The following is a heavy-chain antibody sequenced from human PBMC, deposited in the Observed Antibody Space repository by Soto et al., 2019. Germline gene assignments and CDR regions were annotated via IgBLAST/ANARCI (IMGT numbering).Heavy chain of an antibody. CDR2: ISGSGGST. V-gene: IGHV3-23*01. J-gene: IGHJ4*02. CDR3: AKATRGGAATLIRDY. CDR1: GFTFSIYA. Sequence: EVQLLESGGGLVQPGGSLRLSCAAAGFTFSIYAMSWVRQAPGKGLEWVSAISGSGGSTYYAESVKGRFTISRDNSKNTLYLQMNSLRADDTAVYYCAKATRGGAATLIRDYWGQGTLVTVSS. D-gene: IGHD6-13*01.